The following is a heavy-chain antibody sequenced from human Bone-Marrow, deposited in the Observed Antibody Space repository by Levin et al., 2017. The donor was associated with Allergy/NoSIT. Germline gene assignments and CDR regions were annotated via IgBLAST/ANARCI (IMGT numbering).Heavy chain of an antibody. D-gene: IGHD5-12*01. J-gene: IGHJ6*02. V-gene: IGHV3-33*01. Sequence: PGGSLRLSCAASGFTFRSYCMHWVRQAPGKGLEWVAVIWYSGSHQYYADSVKGRFTISRDSSKNTLFLQMNNLTVEDTAVYFCARDIGYEATFYGLDVWGQGTTVTVSS. CDR1: GFTFRSYC. CDR2: IWYSGSHQ. CDR3: ARDIGYEATFYGLDV.